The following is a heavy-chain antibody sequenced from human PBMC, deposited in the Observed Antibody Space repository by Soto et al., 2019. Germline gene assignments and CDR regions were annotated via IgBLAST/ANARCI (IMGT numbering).Heavy chain of an antibody. V-gene: IGHV4-31*03. J-gene: IGHJ5*02. D-gene: IGHD3-22*01. CDR2: IYSSGIS. CDR3: ARQASGYYYGWFDP. CDR1: GGSISSGGYY. Sequence: SETLSLTCTVSGGSISSGGYYWSWIRHHPGKGLEWIGYIYSSGISYYDPSLKSRVTMSVDMSKNQVSLRLSSVTAADTAVYYCARQASGYYYGWFDPWGQGTLVTVSS.